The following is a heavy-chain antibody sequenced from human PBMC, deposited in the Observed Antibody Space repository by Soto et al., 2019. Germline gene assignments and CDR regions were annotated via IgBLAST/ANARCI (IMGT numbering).Heavy chain of an antibody. CDR3: ARDADILTGSDAFDI. CDR2: ISSSSTYT. CDR1: RFTFSDYY. Sequence: QVQLVESGGGLVKPGGSLRLSCAASRFTFSDYYMSWIRQAPGKGLEWVSYISSSSTYTNYADSVKGRFTISRDNAKNSLYLQINSLRAEDTAVYYCARDADILTGSDAFDIWGQGTMVTVSS. D-gene: IGHD3-9*01. V-gene: IGHV3-11*05. J-gene: IGHJ3*02.